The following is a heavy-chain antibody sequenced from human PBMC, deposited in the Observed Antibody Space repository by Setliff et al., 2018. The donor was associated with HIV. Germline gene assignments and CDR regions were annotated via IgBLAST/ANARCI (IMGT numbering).Heavy chain of an antibody. V-gene: IGHV4-39*07. CDR3: ARVFVDTAVLRVLEYYFDS. D-gene: IGHD5-18*01. Sequence: PSETLSLTCTVSGGSISSSSYYWGWVRQPPGKGLEWIGSMYYSGSTYYTPSLKSRTTISLDTSKNQFSLRMRSVTAADTAVYYCARVFVDTAVLRVLEYYFDSWGRGTLVTVSS. CDR2: MYYSGST. CDR1: GGSISSSSYY. J-gene: IGHJ4*02.